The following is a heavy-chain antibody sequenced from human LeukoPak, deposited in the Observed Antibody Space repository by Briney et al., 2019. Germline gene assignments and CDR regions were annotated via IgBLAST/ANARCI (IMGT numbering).Heavy chain of an antibody. Sequence: TLSLTCTASGGSISSGSYYWSWIRQPAGKGLEWIGRIYSSGSTTYNPSLKSPVTISVDTSKNQFSLKLSSVTAADTAVYYCAREASRPRRTFITVTTYYYYYMDVWGKGTTVTVSS. CDR3: AREASRPRRTFITVTTYYYYYMDV. D-gene: IGHD4-11*01. CDR2: IYSSGST. J-gene: IGHJ6*03. CDR1: GGSISSGSYY. V-gene: IGHV4-61*02.